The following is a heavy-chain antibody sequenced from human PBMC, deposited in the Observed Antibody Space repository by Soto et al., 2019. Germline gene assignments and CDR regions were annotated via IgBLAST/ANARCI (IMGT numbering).Heavy chain of an antibody. J-gene: IGHJ5*02. CDR1: GFSFSSYA. Sequence: QVRLVESGGGVVQPGRSLRLSCTASGFSFSSYAMYWFRQPPGKGLEWVAVISHDGINKHYADSVKGRVTVSRDNSNHSLDLQLNSLRGEDTAMYYCARDMYSSDYFVKWLEPWGQGTLVTVSS. V-gene: IGHV3-30-3*01. D-gene: IGHD6-19*01. CDR3: ARDMYSSDYFVKWLEP. CDR2: ISHDGINK.